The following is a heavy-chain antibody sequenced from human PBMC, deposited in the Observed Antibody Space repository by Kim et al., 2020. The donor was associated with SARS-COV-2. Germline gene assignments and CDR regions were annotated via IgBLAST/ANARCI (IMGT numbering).Heavy chain of an antibody. D-gene: IGHD2-2*01. CDR3: ARESITTSAFDI. Sequence: YYPGSVKGRFTISRENAKNSLYLQMNGLRAGDTAVYYCARESITTSAFDIWGQGTMVTVSS. J-gene: IGHJ3*02. V-gene: IGHV3-13*01.